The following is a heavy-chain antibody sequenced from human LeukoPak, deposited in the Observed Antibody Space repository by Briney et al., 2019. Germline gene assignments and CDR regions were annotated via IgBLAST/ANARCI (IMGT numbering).Heavy chain of an antibody. J-gene: IGHJ4*02. Sequence: GGSLRLSCAASGFTFSDYYMSWIRQAPGKGLEWVSYISSSGSTIYYADSVKGRFTISRDNAKNSLYLQMNSLRAEDTAIYYCATYRQVLLPFESWGQGTLVTISS. CDR3: ATYRQVLLPFES. CDR1: GFTFSDYY. CDR2: ISSSGSTI. D-gene: IGHD2-8*02. V-gene: IGHV3-11*01.